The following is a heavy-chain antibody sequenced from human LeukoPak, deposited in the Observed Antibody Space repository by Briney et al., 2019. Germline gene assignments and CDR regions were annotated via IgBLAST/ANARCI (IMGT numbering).Heavy chain of an antibody. Sequence: PGGSLRLSCAASGFTFSTYWMHWVRQAPGEELVWVSRINSDGTNTTYADSAKGRFTISRDNAKNTLYLQMNSLRGEDTAVYYCARAPFCGGDCYSRYFDLWGRGTLVTVSS. CDR2: INSDGTNT. CDR1: GFTFSTYW. J-gene: IGHJ2*01. V-gene: IGHV3-74*01. D-gene: IGHD2-21*02. CDR3: ARAPFCGGDCYSRYFDL.